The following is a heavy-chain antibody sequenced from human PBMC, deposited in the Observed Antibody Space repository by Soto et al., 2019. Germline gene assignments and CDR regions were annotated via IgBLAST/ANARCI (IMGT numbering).Heavy chain of an antibody. Sequence: ASVKVSCKASGYTFTSYGIDCVRQAPGQGLEWLGWISAYDGNTNYAQILQGRVSMTTDTSTSTAYMELSRLRSDDTAVYYCARDLERGGMDVWGQGTTVTVSS. CDR3: ARDLERGGMDV. V-gene: IGHV1-18*01. CDR2: ISAYDGNT. CDR1: GYTFTSYG. J-gene: IGHJ6*02.